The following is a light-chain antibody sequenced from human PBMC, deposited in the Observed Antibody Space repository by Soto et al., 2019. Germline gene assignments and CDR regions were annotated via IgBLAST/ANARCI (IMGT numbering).Light chain of an antibody. J-gene: IGKJ1*01. V-gene: IGKV3-15*01. CDR2: GAS. Sequence: EIVMTQSPATLSVSPGERATLSCRASQSVSSNLAWYQQKPGQAPRLLIYGASTRATGIPARFSGSGSGTEFTLTISSLQSEDFAVYHCQQYNNWSWTFGQGTKVEIK. CDR3: QQYNNWSWT. CDR1: QSVSSN.